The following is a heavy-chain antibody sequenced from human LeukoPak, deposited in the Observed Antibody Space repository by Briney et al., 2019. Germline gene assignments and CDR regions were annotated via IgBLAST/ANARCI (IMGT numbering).Heavy chain of an antibody. D-gene: IGHD3-3*01. Sequence: ASVTVSCKASGYTFTSYGISWVRQAPGQGLEWMGWISAYNGNTNYAQKLQGRVTMTTDTSTSTAYMELRSLRSDDTAVHYCAREEDFWSGSPPNEDYYYGMDVWGQGTTVTVSS. V-gene: IGHV1-18*01. CDR1: GYTFTSYG. CDR2: ISAYNGNT. J-gene: IGHJ6*02. CDR3: AREEDFWSGSPPNEDYYYGMDV.